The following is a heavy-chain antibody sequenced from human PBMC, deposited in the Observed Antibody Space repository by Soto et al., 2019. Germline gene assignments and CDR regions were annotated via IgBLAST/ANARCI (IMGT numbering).Heavy chain of an antibody. D-gene: IGHD6-19*01. J-gene: IGHJ4*02. Sequence: KFSETLSLTCTVSGGSISGYFWSWIRQPPGKGLEWIGYLYYGGSTNYNPSLKSRVTMSVDTSKNQFSLQLSSVTAADTTFYYCASAHSSGWYPNLDYWGQGTLVTVSS. V-gene: IGHV4-59*01. CDR1: GGSISGYF. CDR2: LYYGGST. CDR3: ASAHSSGWYPNLDY.